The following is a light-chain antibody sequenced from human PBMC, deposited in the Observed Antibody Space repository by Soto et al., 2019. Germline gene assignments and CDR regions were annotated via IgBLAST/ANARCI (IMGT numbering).Light chain of an antibody. CDR1: QSISSW. Sequence: VGDRVTITCRASQSISSWLAWYQQKPGKAPKLLIYDASTLQSGVPSRFSGSGSGTDFTLTISCLQSEDFATYYCQQYYSYPPTFGQGTRLEIK. CDR2: DAS. CDR3: QQYYSYPPT. V-gene: IGKV1-5*01. J-gene: IGKJ5*01.